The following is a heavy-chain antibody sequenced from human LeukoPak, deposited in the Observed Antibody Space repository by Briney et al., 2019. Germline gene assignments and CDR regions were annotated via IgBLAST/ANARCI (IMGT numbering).Heavy chain of an antibody. CDR1: GFTFSSYA. CDR2: ISYDGSNK. CDR3: ARDGMVATLFDTATNWFDP. J-gene: IGHJ5*02. D-gene: IGHD5-12*01. V-gene: IGHV3-30-3*01. Sequence: PGGSLRLSCAASGFTFSSYAMHWVRRAPGKGLEWVAVISYDGSNKYYADSVKGRFTISRDNSKNTLYLQMNSLRAEDTAVYYCARDGMVATLFDTATNWFDPWGQGTLVTVSS.